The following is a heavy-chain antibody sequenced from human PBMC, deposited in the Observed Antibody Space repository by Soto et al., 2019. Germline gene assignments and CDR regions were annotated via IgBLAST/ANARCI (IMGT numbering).Heavy chain of an antibody. CDR1: NGSISGFY. J-gene: IGHJ4*02. Sequence: PSETPSLTRSVSNGSISGFYWTWIRQPPGKILEWIGYIHYSGRTDYNPSLTSRATMSVDTSKNQFSLNLKSITAADTAVYYCVRVGVGIGNHSDYWGRGTLVTGSS. CDR2: IHYSGRT. D-gene: IGHD1-26*01. CDR3: VRVGVGIGNHSDY. V-gene: IGHV4-59*12.